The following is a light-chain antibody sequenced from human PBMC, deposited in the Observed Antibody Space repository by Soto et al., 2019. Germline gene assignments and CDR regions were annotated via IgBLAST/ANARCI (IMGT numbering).Light chain of an antibody. Sequence: QSVLTQPPSVSGSPGQSVTISCTGTSSDVGRYNRVSWYQQPPGTAPKLIIYEVGNRPSGVPDRFSGSKSGNTASLTISGLQAEDEADYYCSLYTTRRNYVFGTGTKVTVL. CDR2: EVG. J-gene: IGLJ1*01. CDR3: SLYTTRRNYV. V-gene: IGLV2-18*01. CDR1: SSDVGRYNR.